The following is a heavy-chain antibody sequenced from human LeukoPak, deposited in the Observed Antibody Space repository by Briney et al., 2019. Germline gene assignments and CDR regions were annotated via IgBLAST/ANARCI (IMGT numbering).Heavy chain of an antibody. V-gene: IGHV4-59*12. CDR2: IYYSGST. CDR1: GGSISSYY. D-gene: IGHD3-22*01. J-gene: IGHJ5*02. Sequence: SETLSLTCTVSGGSISSYYWSWIRQPPGKGLEWIGYIYYSGSTNYNPSLKSRVTISVDTSKNQFSLKLSSVTAADTAVYYCASNYYDSSGTPWFDPWGQGTLVTVSS. CDR3: ASNYYDSSGTPWFDP.